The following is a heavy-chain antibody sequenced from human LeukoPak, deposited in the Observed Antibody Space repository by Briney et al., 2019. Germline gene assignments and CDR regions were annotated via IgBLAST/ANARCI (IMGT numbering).Heavy chain of an antibody. Sequence: PGGSLRLSCAASEFTFNSYAISWIRQAPGKGLEWVSAISGSGGSTYYADSVRGRLTISRDNSKNTLYLQMNSLRAEDTAVYYCAKSGWSIAARPMDYWGQGTLVTVSS. J-gene: IGHJ4*02. D-gene: IGHD6-6*01. V-gene: IGHV3-23*01. CDR2: ISGSGGST. CDR3: AKSGWSIAARPMDY. CDR1: EFTFNSYA.